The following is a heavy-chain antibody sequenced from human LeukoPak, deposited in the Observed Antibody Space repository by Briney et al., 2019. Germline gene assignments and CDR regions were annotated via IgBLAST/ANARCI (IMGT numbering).Heavy chain of an antibody. V-gene: IGHV1-18*01. CDR3: ARAYTSSLYYYYYYMDV. D-gene: IGHD1-14*01. J-gene: IGHJ6*03. CDR1: GYTFTNSG. CDR2: ISAYNGNT. Sequence: ASMKVSCKASGYTFTNSGISWVRQAPGQGLEWMGWISAYNGNTNYAQRLQGRVTITTDESTSTAYMELSSLRSEDTAVYYCARAYTSSLYYYYYYMDVWGKGTTVTVSS.